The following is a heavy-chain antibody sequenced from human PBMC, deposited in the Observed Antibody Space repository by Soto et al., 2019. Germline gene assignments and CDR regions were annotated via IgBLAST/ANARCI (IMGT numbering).Heavy chain of an antibody. V-gene: IGHV1-3*01. CDR3: ARDRGYCTNGVCPKNAIDI. CDR1: GYTFTSYA. CDR2: INAGNGNT. Sequence: VKVSCKASGYTFTSYAMHWVRQAPGQRLEWMGWINAGNGNTKYSQKFQGRVTITRDTSASTAYMELSSLRSEDTAVYYCARDRGYCTNGVCPKNAIDIWGQGTMVTVSS. D-gene: IGHD2-8*01. J-gene: IGHJ3*02.